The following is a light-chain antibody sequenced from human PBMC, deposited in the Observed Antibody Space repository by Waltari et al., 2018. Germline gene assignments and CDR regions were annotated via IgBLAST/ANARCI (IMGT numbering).Light chain of an antibody. V-gene: IGKV4-1*01. Sequence: DIVMTQSPDSLAVSLGARATIDCKSSQTILYSSNNKNYLAWYQQKPGQPPKLLIYWASTRESGVPDRFSGSGSGTDFTLTISNLQAEDVAVYYCQQYYSTPRTFGGGTKVEIK. CDR3: QQYYSTPRT. J-gene: IGKJ4*01. CDR1: QTILYSSNNKNY. CDR2: WAS.